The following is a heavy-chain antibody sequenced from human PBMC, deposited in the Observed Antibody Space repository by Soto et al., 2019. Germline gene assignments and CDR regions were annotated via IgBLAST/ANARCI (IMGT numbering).Heavy chain of an antibody. CDR2: IFSNDEK. V-gene: IGHV2-26*01. Sequence: QVTLKESGPVLVKPTETLTLTCTVSGFSLSSPRMGVSWIRQPPGKALEWLAHIFSNDEKAYSTSLKSRLTTXKXTXXSQVVLTMTNMDPVDTATYYGARIRTGQWLGGFDYWGQGTLVTVSS. J-gene: IGHJ4*02. CDR1: GFSLSSPRMG. CDR3: ARIRTGQWLGGFDY. D-gene: IGHD6-19*01.